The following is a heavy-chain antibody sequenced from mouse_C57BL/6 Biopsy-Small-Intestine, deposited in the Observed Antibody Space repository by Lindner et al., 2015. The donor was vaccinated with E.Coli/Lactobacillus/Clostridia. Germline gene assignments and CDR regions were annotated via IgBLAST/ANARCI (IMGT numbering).Heavy chain of an antibody. CDR1: GFTFSDFG. CDR2: ISSDSSTI. V-gene: IGHV5-17*01. CDR3: ARSLYGSLFDY. J-gene: IGHJ2*01. Sequence: VQLQEVWGGLVKPGGSLKLSCAASGFTFSDFGMHWLRQAPEKGLEWVAYISSDSSTIYYADTVKGRFTISRDNAKNTLFLQMTSLRSEDTAMYYCARSLYGSLFDYWGQGTTLTVSS. D-gene: IGHD1-1*01.